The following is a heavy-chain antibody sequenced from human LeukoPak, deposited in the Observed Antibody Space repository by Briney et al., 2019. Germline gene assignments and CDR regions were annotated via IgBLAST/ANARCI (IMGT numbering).Heavy chain of an antibody. D-gene: IGHD2-2*01. Sequence: ASVKVSCKASGYTFTTFGFTWARQAPGQGLEWLGWISTYNSNINYAQNLQDRLTLTTDTSTSTAYMELSSLRFDDTAMYYCTRGRLPADAFDVWGQGTLVTVSS. CDR3: TRGRLPADAFDV. V-gene: IGHV1-18*01. J-gene: IGHJ3*01. CDR2: ISTYNSNI. CDR1: GYTFTTFG.